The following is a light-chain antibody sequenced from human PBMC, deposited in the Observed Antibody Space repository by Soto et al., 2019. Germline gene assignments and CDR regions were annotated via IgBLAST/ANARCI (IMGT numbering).Light chain of an antibody. CDR2: EAS. CDR3: QQYNNWPPIT. V-gene: IGKV3-15*01. CDR1: QSLGSN. J-gene: IGKJ5*01. Sequence: VVITHAPSTRSVSPVERAVLSFRASQSLGSNLAWYHHKPGQAPRLLLYEASIRATGIPARFSGSGSGTDFTLTISSLQSEDFAVYFCQQYNNWPPITFGQGTRLEIK.